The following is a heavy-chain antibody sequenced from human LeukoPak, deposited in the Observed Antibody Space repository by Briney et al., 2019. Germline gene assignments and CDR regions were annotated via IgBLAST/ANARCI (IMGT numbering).Heavy chain of an antibody. CDR2: IYYSGSA. V-gene: IGHV4-39*01. CDR3: ASQGDYGDY. J-gene: IGHJ4*02. CDR1: GGSISSSSYY. Sequence: SETLSLTCTVSGGSISSSSYYWGWIRQPPGKGLEWIGSIYYSGSAYYNPSLKSRVTISVDTSKNQFSLKLSSVTAADTAVYYCASQGDYGDYWGQGTLVTVSS.